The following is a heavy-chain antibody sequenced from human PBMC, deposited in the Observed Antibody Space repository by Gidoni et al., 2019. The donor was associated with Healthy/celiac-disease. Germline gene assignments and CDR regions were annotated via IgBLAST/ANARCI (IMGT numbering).Heavy chain of an antibody. J-gene: IGHJ3*02. CDR2: ISSSSSTI. CDR3: ARLGPHDAFDI. Sequence: EVQLVESGGGLVQPGGSRRPSCHASVFTFSSYSMNWVRQAPGKGLEGVSYISSSSSTIYYADSVKGRFTISRDNAKNSLYLQMNSLRAEDTAVYYCARLGPHDAFDIWGQGTMVTVSS. V-gene: IGHV3-48*01. CDR1: VFTFSSYS.